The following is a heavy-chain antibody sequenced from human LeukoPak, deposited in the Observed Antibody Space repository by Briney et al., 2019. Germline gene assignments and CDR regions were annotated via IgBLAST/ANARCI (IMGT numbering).Heavy chain of an antibody. CDR1: GGTLSGYY. Sequence: SETLSLTCAVYGGTLSGYYWSWIRQPPGKGLEWIGEINHSGSTNDNPSLKSRVTISVDTYKNQFSLKLSSVTAADTAVYYCARVPNDYWGQGTLVTVSS. CDR2: INHSGST. V-gene: IGHV4-34*01. CDR3: ARVPNDY. J-gene: IGHJ4*02.